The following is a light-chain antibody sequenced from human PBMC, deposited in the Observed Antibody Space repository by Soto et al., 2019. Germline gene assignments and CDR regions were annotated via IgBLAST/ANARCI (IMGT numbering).Light chain of an antibody. CDR3: QQYESYSPLT. CDR1: QSSSNF. J-gene: IGKJ4*01. Sequence: DIQMTQSPSSLSASVGDRVTITCRASQSSSNFLNWYQQKPGKAPKLLIYAASTLQSGVPSRFSGRRSGTEFTLTIAGLQPEDFATYYCQQYESYSPLTFGGGTKVDIK. CDR2: AAS. V-gene: IGKV1-39*01.